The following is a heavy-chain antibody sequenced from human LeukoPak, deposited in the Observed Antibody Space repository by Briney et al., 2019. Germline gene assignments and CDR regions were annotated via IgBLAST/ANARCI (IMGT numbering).Heavy chain of an antibody. CDR1: GFTFSSYS. Sequence: GGSLRLSCAASGFTFSSYSMNWVRQAPGKGLEWVSSISSSSSYIYYADSVKGRFTISRDNAKNSLYLQMNSLRAEDTAVYYCARDNPYDYVWGSYRYTFDYWGQGTLVTVSS. D-gene: IGHD3-16*02. V-gene: IGHV3-21*01. J-gene: IGHJ4*02. CDR2: ISSSSSYI. CDR3: ARDNPYDYVWGSYRYTFDY.